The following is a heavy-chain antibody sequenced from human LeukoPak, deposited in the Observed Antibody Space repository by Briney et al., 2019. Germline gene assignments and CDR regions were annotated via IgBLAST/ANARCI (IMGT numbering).Heavy chain of an antibody. CDR3: TRGREINCSGGSCYPFDY. CDR2: IDPNNGGA. Sequence: ASVKVSCKASAYTFTGYYMHWVRQAPGQGLEWMGWIDPNNGGAKYAQKFQGRVTMTRDTSISTVYVELSGLRPDDPAVYYCTRGREINCSGGSCYPFDYWGQGTLVTVSS. CDR1: AYTFTGYY. V-gene: IGHV1-2*02. D-gene: IGHD2-15*01. J-gene: IGHJ4*02.